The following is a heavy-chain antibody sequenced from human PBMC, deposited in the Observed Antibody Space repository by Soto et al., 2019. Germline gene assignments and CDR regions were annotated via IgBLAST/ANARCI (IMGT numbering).Heavy chain of an antibody. CDR2: VYYNGNT. J-gene: IGHJ4*02. Sequence: QLQLQESGPGLVKPSETLSLTCTVSGGSTSSSNYQWVWIRQPPGKGLEWIGNVYYNGNTYYKASLKSRVTISVDTSNNQFSLKLKSVTAADTAVYYCARLSGSYNDRHFDYWGQGTLVTVSS. CDR3: ARLSGSYNDRHFDY. CDR1: GGSTSSSNYQ. D-gene: IGHD1-26*01. V-gene: IGHV4-39*01.